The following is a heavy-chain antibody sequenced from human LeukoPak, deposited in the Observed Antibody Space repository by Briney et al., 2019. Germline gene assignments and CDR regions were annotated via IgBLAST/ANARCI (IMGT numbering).Heavy chain of an antibody. CDR3: ARDSSSWYY. J-gene: IGHJ4*02. D-gene: IGHD6-13*01. V-gene: IGHV4-59*12. Sequence: SETLSLTCTVSGGSISNYYWNWIRLSPGKGLEWIGYIYYSGSTNYNPSLKSRVTISVDTSKNQFSLKLSSVTATDTAVYYCARDSSSWYYWGQGTLVTVSS. CDR2: IYYSGST. CDR1: GGSISNYY.